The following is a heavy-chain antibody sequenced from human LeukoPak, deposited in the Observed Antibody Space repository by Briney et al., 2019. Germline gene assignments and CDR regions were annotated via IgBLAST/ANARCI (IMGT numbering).Heavy chain of an antibody. V-gene: IGHV4-38-2*02. Sequence: SETLSLTCTVSGYSISNGYYWGWIRQPPGKGLEWVGSIYHRGSTYYNPSLRSRVTISLDRSKKKFSLKLTSVTAADTAVYFCARGAEYYAIWRGYACYSDYWGQGISVTVSS. CDR3: ARGAEYYAIWRGYACYSDY. J-gene: IGHJ4*02. D-gene: IGHD3-3*01. CDR1: GYSISNGYY. CDR2: IYHRGST.